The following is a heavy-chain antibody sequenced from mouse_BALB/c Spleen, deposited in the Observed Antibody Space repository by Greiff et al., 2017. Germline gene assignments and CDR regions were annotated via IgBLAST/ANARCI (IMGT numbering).Heavy chain of an antibody. D-gene: IGHD3-3*01. J-gene: IGHJ2*01. CDR2: ISYSGST. V-gene: IGHV3-2*02. Sequence: VQGVESGPGLVKPSQSLSLTCTVTGYSITSDYAWNWIRQFPGNKLEWMGYISYSGSTSYNPSLKSRISITRDTSKNQFFLQLNSVTTEDTATYYCARLKGGLDYWGEGTTLTVSS. CDR1: GYSITSDYA. CDR3: ARLKGGLDY.